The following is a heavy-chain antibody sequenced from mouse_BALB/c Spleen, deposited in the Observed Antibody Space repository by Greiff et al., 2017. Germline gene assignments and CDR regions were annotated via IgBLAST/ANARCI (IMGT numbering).Heavy chain of an antibody. CDR1: GFTFSSFG. D-gene: IGHD2-14*01. J-gene: IGHJ2*01. V-gene: IGHV5-17*02. Sequence: EVKLVESGGGLVQPGGSRKLSCAASGFTFSSFGMPWVRQAPEKGLEWVAYISSGSSTIYYADTVKGRFTISRDNPKNTLFLQMTSLRSEDTAMYYCARSPIGTTYFDYWGQGTTLTVSS. CDR2: ISSGSSTI. CDR3: ARSPIGTTYFDY.